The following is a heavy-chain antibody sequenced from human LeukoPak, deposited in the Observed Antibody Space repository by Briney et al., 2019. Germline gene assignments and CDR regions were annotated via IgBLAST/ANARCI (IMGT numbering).Heavy chain of an antibody. V-gene: IGHV4-59*01. CDR2: IYYSGST. Sequence: SETLSLTCTVSGGSISSYYWSWIRQRPGKGLEWIGYIYYSGSTNYDPSLRSRVTISVDTSKNQFALKLSSGTAAGTAVYYCARVASPQIYMDVWGKGTTVTVSS. CDR1: GGSISSYY. CDR3: ARVASPQIYMDV. J-gene: IGHJ6*03. D-gene: IGHD2-21*01.